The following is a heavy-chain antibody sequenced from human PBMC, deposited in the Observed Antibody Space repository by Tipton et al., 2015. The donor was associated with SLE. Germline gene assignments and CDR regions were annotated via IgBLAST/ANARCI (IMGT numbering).Heavy chain of an antibody. CDR3: ASPRG. J-gene: IGHJ4*02. Sequence: SLRLSCVASGIALRNFGIHWVRQAPGKGLEWVALIWDDGTDKYYADSVKGRFTISRDNAKNSLYLQMNSLRGEDTAVYYCASPRGWGQGTLVTVSS. D-gene: IGHD3-10*01. V-gene: IGHV3-33*08. CDR1: GIALRNFG. CDR2: IWDDGTDK.